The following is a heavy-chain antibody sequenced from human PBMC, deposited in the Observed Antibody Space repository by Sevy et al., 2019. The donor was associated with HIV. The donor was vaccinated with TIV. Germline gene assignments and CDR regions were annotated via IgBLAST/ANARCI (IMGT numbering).Heavy chain of an antibody. CDR2: IYYSGST. J-gene: IGHJ5*02. CDR3: ARHIGGGSYYDSSGYYPGNWFDP. D-gene: IGHD3-22*01. Sequence: SETLSLTCTVSGGSISSSSYYWGWIRQPPGKGLEWIGSIYYSGSTYYNPSLKSRVTISVDTSKNQFSLKLSSVTAADTAVYYCARHIGGGSYYDSSGYYPGNWFDPWGQGTLVTVSS. V-gene: IGHV4-39*01. CDR1: GGSISSSSYY.